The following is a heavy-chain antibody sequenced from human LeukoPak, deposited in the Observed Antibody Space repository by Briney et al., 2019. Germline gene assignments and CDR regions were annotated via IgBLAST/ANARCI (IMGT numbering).Heavy chain of an antibody. Sequence: GGSLRLSCAASGFTFGSYAMSWVRQAPGKGLEWVSAISGSGGSTYYADSVKGRFTISRDNSKNTLYLQLNSLRAEDTAVYYCAKDSIVVVPAAMMGSFDYWGQGTLVTVSS. J-gene: IGHJ4*02. V-gene: IGHV3-23*01. CDR3: AKDSIVVVPAAMMGSFDY. CDR2: ISGSGGST. CDR1: GFTFGSYA. D-gene: IGHD2-2*01.